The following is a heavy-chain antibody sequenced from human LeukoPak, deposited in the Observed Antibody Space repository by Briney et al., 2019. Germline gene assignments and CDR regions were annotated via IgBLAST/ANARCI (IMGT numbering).Heavy chain of an antibody. CDR2: IIPIFGTA. V-gene: IGHV1-69*01. Sequence: ASVKVSCKASGGTFSSYAISWVRPAPGQGLEWMGGIIPIFGTANYAQKFQGRVTITADESTSTAYMELSSLRSEDTAVYYCARHMTTLYYYYGMDVWGQGTTVTVSS. CDR3: ARHMTTLYYYYGMDV. CDR1: GGTFSSYA. J-gene: IGHJ6*02. D-gene: IGHD4-11*01.